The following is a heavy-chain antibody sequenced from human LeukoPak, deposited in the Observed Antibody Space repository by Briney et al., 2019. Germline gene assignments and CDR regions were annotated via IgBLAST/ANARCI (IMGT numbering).Heavy chain of an antibody. J-gene: IGHJ4*02. CDR1: GLTLSTSE. Sequence: PGGSLRLSCAASGLTLSTSEVNWVRQAPGKGLEWVSGISGRTGNTDYADSVKGRFSISRDNSKNTLYLQMNSLRAEDTAVYYCAKGVYDYIWGNFRRDFEYWGQGTLVTVSS. CDR2: ISGRTGNT. V-gene: IGHV3-23*01. CDR3: AKGVYDYIWGNFRRDFEY. D-gene: IGHD3-16*02.